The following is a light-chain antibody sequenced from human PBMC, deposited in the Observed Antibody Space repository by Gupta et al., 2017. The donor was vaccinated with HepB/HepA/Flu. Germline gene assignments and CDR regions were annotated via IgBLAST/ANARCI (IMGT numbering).Light chain of an antibody. V-gene: IGKV1-39*01. CDR2: AAT. CDR1: ENILNY. Sequence: DIQMTQSPSSLSASVGDSLTITCRASENILNYLNWYQQKPGKAPKLLIYAATSLQSGVPSGFSGSGSGTDFTLTISSLKSEDCATYYCQQTYSAPRTFGQGTKVEIK. CDR3: QQTYSAPRT. J-gene: IGKJ1*01.